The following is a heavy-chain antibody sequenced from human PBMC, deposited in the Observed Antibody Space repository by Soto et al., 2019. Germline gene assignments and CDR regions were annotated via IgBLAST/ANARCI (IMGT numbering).Heavy chain of an antibody. Sequence: GGSLRLSCAASGFTFSSYAMSWVRQAPGKGLEWVSAISGSGGSTYYADSVKGRFTISRDNSKNTLYLQMNSLRAEDTAVYYCAKRGNYDILTGYLNPWGQGTLVTVSS. V-gene: IGHV3-23*01. CDR2: ISGSGGST. J-gene: IGHJ5*02. CDR3: AKRGNYDILTGYLNP. D-gene: IGHD3-9*01. CDR1: GFTFSSYA.